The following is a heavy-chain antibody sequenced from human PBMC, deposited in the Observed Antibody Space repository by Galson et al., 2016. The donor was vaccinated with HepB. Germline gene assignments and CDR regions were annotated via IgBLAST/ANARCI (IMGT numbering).Heavy chain of an antibody. CDR2: ISYDGSNK. D-gene: IGHD3-9*01. CDR1: GFTFSSYA. J-gene: IGHJ4*02. Sequence: SLRLSCAASGFTFSSYAMHWVRQAPGKGLEWVAVISYDGSNKYYADSVKGRFTISRDNSKNTLYLLMNSLRAEDTAVYYCARDRRRYFDWFVLWGQGTLVTVSS. V-gene: IGHV3-30-3*01. CDR3: ARDRRRYFDWFVL.